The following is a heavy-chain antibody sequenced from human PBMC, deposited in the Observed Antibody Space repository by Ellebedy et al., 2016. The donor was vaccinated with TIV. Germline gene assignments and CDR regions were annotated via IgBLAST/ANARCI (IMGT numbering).Heavy chain of an antibody. CDR1: GYSCTSYY. Sequence: ASVKVSCXTSGYSCTSYYMHWVRHAPGQGLEWMGLIHPSGGRTSYAQKFQGRVILTRDTSTRTFYMELYSLRSEDTAVYYCARDSERGDDGWFDPWGQGTLVTVSS. D-gene: IGHD4-17*01. CDR3: ARDSERGDDGWFDP. J-gene: IGHJ5*02. V-gene: IGHV1-46*01. CDR2: IHPSGGRT.